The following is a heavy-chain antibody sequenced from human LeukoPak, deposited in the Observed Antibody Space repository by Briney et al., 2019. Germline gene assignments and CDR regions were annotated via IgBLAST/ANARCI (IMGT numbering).Heavy chain of an antibody. CDR1: GFTFSSYA. J-gene: IGHJ4*02. D-gene: IGHD3-22*01. V-gene: IGHV3-30*04. Sequence: GGSLRLSCAASGFTFSSYAMHWVRQAPGKGLEWVAVISYDGSNKYYADSVKGRFTISRDNSKNTLYLQMNSLRAEDTAVYYCARDFFYYDSSGYYLLAYWGQGTLVTVSS. CDR2: ISYDGSNK. CDR3: ARDFFYYDSSGYYLLAY.